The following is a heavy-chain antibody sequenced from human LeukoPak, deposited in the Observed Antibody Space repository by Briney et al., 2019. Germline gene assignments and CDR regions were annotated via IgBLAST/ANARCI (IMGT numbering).Heavy chain of an antibody. D-gene: IGHD3-16*01. Sequence: SETLSLTCTVSGGSISSYYWSWIRQPPGKGLEWIGYIYYSGSTNYNPSLKSRVTISVDTSKNQFSLKLSSVTAADTAAYYCARVGDYYYGMDVWGQGTTVTVSS. CDR1: GGSISSYY. CDR3: ARVGDYYYGMDV. J-gene: IGHJ6*02. CDR2: IYYSGST. V-gene: IGHV4-59*01.